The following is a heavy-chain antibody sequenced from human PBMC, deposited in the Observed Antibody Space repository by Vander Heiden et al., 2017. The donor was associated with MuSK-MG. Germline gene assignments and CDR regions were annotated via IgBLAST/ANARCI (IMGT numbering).Heavy chain of an antibody. Sequence: QVQLQESGPGLVKPSETLSLTCAVSGYSISSGYYWGWIRQPPGKGLEWIGSINKSGRTYYTPPLKSRVPISVETSKNQSSLKRSSVTAADPAGYYGASHGRSGWGRGTTGTTYRSLGWFDPWGQGTLGTVSS. CDR2: INKSGRT. V-gene: IGHV4-38-2*01. CDR1: GYSISSGYY. J-gene: IGHJ5*02. CDR3: ASHGRSGWGRGTTGTTYRSLGWFDP. D-gene: IGHD4-17*01.